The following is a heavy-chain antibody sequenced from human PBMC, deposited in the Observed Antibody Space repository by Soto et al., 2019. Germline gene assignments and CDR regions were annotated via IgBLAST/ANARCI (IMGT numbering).Heavy chain of an antibody. Sequence: EVQLLESGGGLVQPGGSLRLSCAASGFTFSSYAMSWVRQAPGKGLEWVSAISGSGGSTYYADSVKGRFTISRDNPKNTLYLQMNNLRAEDTAVYYCPKDLTYGSGVSCYSEDAFDIWGQGTMVTVSS. J-gene: IGHJ3*02. V-gene: IGHV3-23*01. D-gene: IGHD2-15*01. CDR3: PKDLTYGSGVSCYSEDAFDI. CDR1: GFTFSSYA. CDR2: ISGSGGST.